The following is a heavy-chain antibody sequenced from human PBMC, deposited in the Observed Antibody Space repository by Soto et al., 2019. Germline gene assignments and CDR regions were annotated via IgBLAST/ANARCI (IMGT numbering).Heavy chain of an antibody. CDR3: AKASFVFGEYDFDI. CDR2: ISGSGGST. D-gene: IGHD3-10*02. Sequence: EVQLLESGGGLVQPGGSLRLSCAASGFTFSSYARSWVRQAPGKGLEWVSAISGSGGSTYYADSVKGPFTISRDNSKHTLYLQMNRLRAEDTAVYYCAKASFVFGEYDFDIWGQGTMVTVS. J-gene: IGHJ3*02. V-gene: IGHV3-23*01. CDR1: GFTFSSYA.